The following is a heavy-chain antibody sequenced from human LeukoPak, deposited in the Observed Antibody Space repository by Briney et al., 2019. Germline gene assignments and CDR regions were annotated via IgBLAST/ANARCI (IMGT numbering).Heavy chain of an antibody. CDR2: IKQDGSEK. V-gene: IGHV3-7*01. Sequence: GGSLRLSCAASGFTFGSYWMSWVRQAPGKGLEWVANIKQDGSEKYYVDSVKGRFTISRDNAKNSLYLQMNSLRAEDTAVYYCARGQGYSSSWYREYYFDFWGQGTLVTVSS. D-gene: IGHD6-13*01. CDR3: ARGQGYSSSWYREYYFDF. J-gene: IGHJ4*02. CDR1: GFTFGSYW.